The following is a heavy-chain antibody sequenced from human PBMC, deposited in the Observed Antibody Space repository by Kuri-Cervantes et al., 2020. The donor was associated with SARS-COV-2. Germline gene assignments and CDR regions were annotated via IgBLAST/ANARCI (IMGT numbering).Heavy chain of an antibody. CDR1: GFTFSSYA. Sequence: GESLKISCAASGFTFSSYAMHWVRQAPGKGLEWVAVISYDGSKKYYADSVKGRFTISRDNSKNTLYLQMNSLRAEDTAVYYCARSGRYYCYMDVWGKGTTVTVSS. J-gene: IGHJ6*03. D-gene: IGHD2-8*02. V-gene: IGHV3-30-3*01. CDR3: ARSGRYYCYMDV. CDR2: ISYDGSKK.